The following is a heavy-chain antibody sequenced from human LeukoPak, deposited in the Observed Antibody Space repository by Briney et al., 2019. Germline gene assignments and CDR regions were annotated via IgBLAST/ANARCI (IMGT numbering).Heavy chain of an antibody. CDR2: ISGSGGST. CDR1: GFTFSSYA. J-gene: IGHJ3*02. D-gene: IGHD1-26*01. V-gene: IGHV3-23*01. CDR3: AKVRGSYSPTGAFDI. Sequence: XGSLRLSCAASGFTFSSYAMSWVRQAPGKGLEWVSGISGSGGSTYYADSVKGRFTISRDNSKNTLYLQMNSLRAEDTAVYYCAKVRGSYSPTGAFDIWGQGTMVTVSS.